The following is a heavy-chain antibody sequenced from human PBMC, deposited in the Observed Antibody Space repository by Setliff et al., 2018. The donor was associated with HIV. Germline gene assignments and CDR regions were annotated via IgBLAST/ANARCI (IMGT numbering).Heavy chain of an antibody. V-gene: IGHV1-2*02. Sequence: GASVTVSCKASGYKFTNYYIHWVRQAPGQGLEWMGWIIPNSDGTNLAQRSQGRITMTTDTSLTTAYMELSRLRSDDTAVYYCARAPYSSVMHYFDYWGQGTLVTVSS. J-gene: IGHJ4*02. CDR3: ARAPYSSVMHYFDY. D-gene: IGHD4-4*01. CDR2: IIPNSDGT. CDR1: GYKFTNYY.